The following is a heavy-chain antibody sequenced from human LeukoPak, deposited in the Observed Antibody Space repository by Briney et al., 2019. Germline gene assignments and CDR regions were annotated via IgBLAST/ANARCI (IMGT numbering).Heavy chain of an antibody. D-gene: IGHD3-22*01. CDR3: AKPPSAPYDSSGYYPH. CDR2: ISYDGSNK. V-gene: IGHV3-30-3*02. Sequence: GGSLRLSCAASGFTFSSYAMHWVRQAPGKGLEWVAVISYDGSNKYYADSVKGRFTISRDNSKNTLYLQMNSLRAEDTAVYYCAKPPSAPYDSSGYYPHWGQGTLVTVSS. J-gene: IGHJ4*02. CDR1: GFTFSSYA.